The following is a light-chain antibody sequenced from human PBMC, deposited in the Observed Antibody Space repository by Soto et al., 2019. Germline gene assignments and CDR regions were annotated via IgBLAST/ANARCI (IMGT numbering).Light chain of an antibody. Sequence: QSALTQPASVSGSPGQSITISCTGTSSDVGSYNLVSWYQQHPGKAPKLMIYEVSKRPSGVSNRFSGSKSGNTASLTISGLQAEDEADYYCCSYAGSVYVFGTGTKLTVL. CDR1: SSDVGSYNL. V-gene: IGLV2-23*02. J-gene: IGLJ1*01. CDR2: EVS. CDR3: CSYAGSVYV.